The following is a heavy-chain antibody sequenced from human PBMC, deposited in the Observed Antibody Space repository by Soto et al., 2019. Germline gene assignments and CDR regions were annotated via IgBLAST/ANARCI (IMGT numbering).Heavy chain of an antibody. Sequence: EVQLVESGGGLVQPGGSLRLSCVASGFTFSSEYMSWVRQAPGKGLEWVGNINQDGSEIYYLDSVKGRFTISRDNAKKSVFLQMNRLRAEDTAVYYCATIAAVRFDYWGQGTLVTVSS. D-gene: IGHD6-13*01. CDR2: INQDGSEI. CDR1: GFTFSSEY. CDR3: ATIAAVRFDY. V-gene: IGHV3-7*02. J-gene: IGHJ4*02.